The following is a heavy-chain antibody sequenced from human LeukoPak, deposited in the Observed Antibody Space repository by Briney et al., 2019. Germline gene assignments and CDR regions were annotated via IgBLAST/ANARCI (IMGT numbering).Heavy chain of an antibody. V-gene: IGHV4-34*01. Sequence: KSSETLSLTCAVYGGSFSGYYWSWIRQPPGKGLEWIGEINHSGSTNYNPSLKSRVTISVDTSKNQFSLKLSSVTAADTAVYYCARGTPRYFDWLSYYRSGFDYWGQGTLVTVSS. CDR1: GGSFSGYY. CDR2: INHSGST. D-gene: IGHD3-9*01. J-gene: IGHJ4*02. CDR3: ARGTPRYFDWLSYYRSGFDY.